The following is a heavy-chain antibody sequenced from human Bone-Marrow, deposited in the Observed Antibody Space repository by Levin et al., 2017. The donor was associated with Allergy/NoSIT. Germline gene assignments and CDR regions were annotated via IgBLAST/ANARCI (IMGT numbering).Heavy chain of an antibody. Sequence: SETLSLTCAVSGSSISSAYYWGWIRQPPGKGLEWLGTIYHSGSTYYNPSLQSRVTISVDTPKNQFSLKLTSVTAADTAVYYCARDGRPTVTGVDYWGQGTLVTVSS. V-gene: IGHV4-38-2*02. D-gene: IGHD4-17*01. CDR3: ARDGRPTVTGVDY. J-gene: IGHJ4*02. CDR2: IYHSGST. CDR1: GSSISSAYY.